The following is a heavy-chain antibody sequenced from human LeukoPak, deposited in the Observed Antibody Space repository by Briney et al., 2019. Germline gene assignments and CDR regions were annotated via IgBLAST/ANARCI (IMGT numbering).Heavy chain of an antibody. V-gene: IGHV3-21*01. Sequence: GGSLRLSCAASGFTFSSYSMSWVRQAPGKGLEWVSSISSSSSYIYYADSVKGRFTISRDNAKNSLYLQMNSLRAEDTAVYYCARPAAPGNDAFDIWGQGTMVTVSS. CDR2: ISSSSSYI. CDR3: ARPAAPGNDAFDI. J-gene: IGHJ3*02. D-gene: IGHD2-2*01. CDR1: GFTFSSYS.